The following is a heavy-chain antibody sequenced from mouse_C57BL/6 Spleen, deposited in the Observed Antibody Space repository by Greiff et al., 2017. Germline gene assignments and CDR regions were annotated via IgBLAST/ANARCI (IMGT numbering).Heavy chain of an antibody. CDR3: ARLDYYGSSPFAY. CDR2: ISNLAYSI. J-gene: IGHJ3*01. CDR1: GFTFSDYG. Sequence: EVQLLESGGGLVQPGGSLKLSCAASGFTFSDYGMAWVRQAPRKGPEWVAFISNLAYSIYYADTVTGRFTISRENAKNTLYLEMSSLRSEDTAMYYCARLDYYGSSPFAYWGQGTLVTVSA. D-gene: IGHD1-1*01. V-gene: IGHV5-15*01.